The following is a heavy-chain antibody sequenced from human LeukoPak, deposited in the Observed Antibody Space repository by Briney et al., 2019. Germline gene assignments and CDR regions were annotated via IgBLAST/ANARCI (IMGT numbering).Heavy chain of an antibody. Sequence: GASVKVSCKASAYTFTGYYMHWVRQAPGQGRAWMGWINPNSGGTHYAPKFQGRVTMTRDTSISTAYMELSRLRYDDTAVYYCARGPYVPFPNWYFDLWGRGTLVTVSS. J-gene: IGHJ2*01. CDR2: INPNSGGT. D-gene: IGHD3-10*02. CDR1: AYTFTGYY. V-gene: IGHV1-2*02. CDR3: ARGPYVPFPNWYFDL.